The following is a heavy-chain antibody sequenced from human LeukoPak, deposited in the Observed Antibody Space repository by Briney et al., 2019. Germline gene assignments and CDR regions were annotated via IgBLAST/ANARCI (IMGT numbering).Heavy chain of an antibody. CDR3: AKEKLPLAVGYYYGIDV. D-gene: IGHD6-19*01. CDR2: IPYDGSNK. J-gene: IGHJ6*04. CDR1: HLHFPTSR. Sequence: KSLTHSYAPTHLHFPTSRMHLLRQHPPQHIAPAAVIPYDGSNKYYADSVKGRFTISRDNSKNTLYLQMNSLRAEDTAVYYCAKEKLPLAVGYYYGIDVWGKGPTVPVSS. V-gene: IGHV3-30*18.